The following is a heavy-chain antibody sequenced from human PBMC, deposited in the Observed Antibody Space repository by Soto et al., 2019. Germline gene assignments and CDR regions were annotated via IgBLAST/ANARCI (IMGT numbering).Heavy chain of an antibody. J-gene: IGHJ2*01. V-gene: IGHV4-4*02. CDR2: IYHSGST. CDR3: ARDLGKGPYWYFDL. Sequence: QVQLQESGPGLVKPSGTLSLTCAVSGGSISSSNWWCWFRQPPGKGLEGIGEIYHSGSTNYNPSLKSRVTISVDKSKNQFSLKLSSVTAADTAVYYCARDLGKGPYWYFDLWGRGTLVTVSS. CDR1: GGSISSSNW.